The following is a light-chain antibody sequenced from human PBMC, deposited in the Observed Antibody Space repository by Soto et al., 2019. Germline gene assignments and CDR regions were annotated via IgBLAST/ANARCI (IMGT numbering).Light chain of an antibody. J-gene: IGKJ2*01. V-gene: IGKV4-1*01. CDR2: WAS. Sequence: DIVMTQSPDSLAVSLGERATINCKSSQSVLYSSNNKNYLAWYQQKPGQPPKLLIYWASTRESGVPDRFSGSGSGTDGSGTDFTLTISSLQAEDVAVYYCQQYYSTPYTFGQGTKLEIK. CDR3: QQYYSTPYT. CDR1: QSVLYSSNNKNY.